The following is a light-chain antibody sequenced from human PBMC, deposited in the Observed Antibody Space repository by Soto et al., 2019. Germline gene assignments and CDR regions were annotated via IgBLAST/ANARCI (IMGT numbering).Light chain of an antibody. J-gene: IGKJ2*01. Sequence: DIVMTQSPDSLAVSLGERATINCKSSQSVLKSSNNLNYLGWYRQKPGQPPKVLIYWASTRASGVPERFSGNGSGTDFTLTISSLQAEDVAVYYCQQYLSSPFTFGHGTNVEI. CDR2: WAS. CDR3: QQYLSSPFT. V-gene: IGKV4-1*01. CDR1: QSVLKSSNNLNY.